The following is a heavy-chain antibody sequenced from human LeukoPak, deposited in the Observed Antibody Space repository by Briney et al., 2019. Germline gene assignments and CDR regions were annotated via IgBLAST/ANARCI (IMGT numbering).Heavy chain of an antibody. V-gene: IGHV3-74*01. CDR1: GFTFCSYW. D-gene: IGHD6-19*01. CDR3: ARVAGWHWFDP. Sequence: GGSLRLSCAPSGFTFCSYWMHWVRHAPGRGRVWVSHINRDGSATTYADSVWGRYTLSRDNATSTLYMRIKSLRAENTADYYWARVAGWHWFDPWGQGTLVTVSS. J-gene: IGHJ5*02. CDR2: INRDGSAT.